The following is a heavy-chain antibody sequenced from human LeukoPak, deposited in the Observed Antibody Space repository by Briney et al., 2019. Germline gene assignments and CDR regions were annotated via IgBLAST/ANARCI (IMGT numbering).Heavy chain of an antibody. CDR3: ARARDFASGSRIDY. J-gene: IGHJ4*02. D-gene: IGHD3-10*01. V-gene: IGHV4-59*12. CDR1: GESISGFY. Sequence: PSETLSLTCTVSGESISGFYWNWIRQPPGRGLEWIGYIYYSGSTNYNPSLESRVTISIDTSKNQFSLKLSSVTAADTAVYYCARARDFASGSRIDYWGQGILVTVSS. CDR2: IYYSGST.